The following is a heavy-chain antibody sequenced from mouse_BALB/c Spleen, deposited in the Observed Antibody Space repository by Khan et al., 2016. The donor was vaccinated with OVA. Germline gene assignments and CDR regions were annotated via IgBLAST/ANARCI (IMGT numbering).Heavy chain of an antibody. CDR3: ARVYGGDFDY. J-gene: IGHJ2*01. V-gene: IGHV3-2*02. CDR1: GYSITTDYA. D-gene: IGHD1-1*01. Sequence: EVQLQESGPGLVKPSKSLSPTCTVTGYSITTDYAWNWIRQFPGNKLDWMGFISYIGNTKYNPSLKSRISITRDTSKNQFFLQLKSVTTEDTARYYCARVYGGDFDYWGQGTTLTVSS. CDR2: ISYIGNT.